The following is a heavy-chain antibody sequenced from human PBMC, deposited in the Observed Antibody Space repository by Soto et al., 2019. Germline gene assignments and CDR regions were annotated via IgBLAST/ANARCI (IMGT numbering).Heavy chain of an antibody. V-gene: IGHV4-34*01. CDR2: INHSGST. CDR3: ARGLSTMRGVYYYYYYMDV. Sequence: SETLSLTCAVYGGSFSGYYWSWIRQPPGKGLEWIGEINHSGSTNYNPSLKSRVTISVDTSKNQFSLKLSSVTAADTAVYYCARGLSTMRGVYYYYYYMDVWGKGTTVTVSS. J-gene: IGHJ6*03. D-gene: IGHD2-2*01. CDR1: GGSFSGYY.